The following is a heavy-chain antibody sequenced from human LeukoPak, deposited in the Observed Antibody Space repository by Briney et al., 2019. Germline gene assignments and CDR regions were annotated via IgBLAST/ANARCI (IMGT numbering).Heavy chain of an antibody. CDR1: GGSISSSSYY. V-gene: IGHV4-39*01. CDR2: IYYSGST. D-gene: IGHD3-10*01. Sequence: SETPSLTCTVPGGSISSSSYYWGWIRQPPGKGLEWIGSIYYSGSTYYNPSLKSRVTISVDTSKNQFSLKLSSVTAADTAVYYCASPNSMVRGAAFDYWGQGTLVTVSS. CDR3: ASPNSMVRGAAFDY. J-gene: IGHJ4*02.